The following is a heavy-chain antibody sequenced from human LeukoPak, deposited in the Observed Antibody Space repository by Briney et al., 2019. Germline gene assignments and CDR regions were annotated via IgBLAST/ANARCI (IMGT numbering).Heavy chain of an antibody. CDR3: AHRPSSIAARRAEYNWFDP. CDR1: GFSLSTSGVG. CDR2: IYWNDDK. D-gene: IGHD6-6*01. Sequence: SGPTLMNPTQTLTLTCTFSGFSLSTSGVGVGWIRQPPGKALEWLALIYWNDDKCYIPSLKSRLTITKDTSKNQVVLTMTNRDPMDTATYYCAHRPSSIAARRAEYNWFDPWGQGTLVTVSS. J-gene: IGHJ5*02. V-gene: IGHV2-5*01.